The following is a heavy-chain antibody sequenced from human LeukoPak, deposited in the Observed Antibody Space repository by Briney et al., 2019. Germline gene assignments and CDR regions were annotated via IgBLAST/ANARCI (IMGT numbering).Heavy chain of an antibody. CDR2: INPNSGGT. D-gene: IGHD3-10*01. V-gene: IGHV1-2*02. CDR3: ARGRAGSGSYYVYYYYYMDV. Sequence: ASVKVSCKASGYTFTGYYMHWVRQAPGQGLEWMGWINPNSGGTNYAQKFQGRVTMTRDTSISTAYMELSRLRSDDTAVYYCARGRAGSGSYYVYYYYYMDVWGKGTTVTISS. CDR1: GYTFTGYY. J-gene: IGHJ6*03.